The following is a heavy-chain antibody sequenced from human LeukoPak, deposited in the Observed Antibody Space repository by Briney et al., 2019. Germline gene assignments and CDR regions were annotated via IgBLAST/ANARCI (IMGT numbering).Heavy chain of an antibody. CDR3: ARDYYDSSGYSQYGMDV. V-gene: IGHV3-30*19. Sequence: GGSLRLSCAASGFTFSSYGMHWVRQAPGKGLEWVAVISYDGSNKYYADSVKGRFTISRDNSKNTLYLQMNSLRAEDTAVYYCARDYYDSSGYSQYGMDVWGQGTTVTVSS. D-gene: IGHD3-22*01. CDR2: ISYDGSNK. J-gene: IGHJ6*02. CDR1: GFTFSSYG.